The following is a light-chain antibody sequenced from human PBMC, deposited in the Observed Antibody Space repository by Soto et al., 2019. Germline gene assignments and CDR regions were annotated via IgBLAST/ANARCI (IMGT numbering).Light chain of an antibody. CDR1: QSVSSD. CDR2: AAS. J-gene: IGKJ1*01. Sequence: DIQMTQSPSSLSASVGDRVIITCRASQSVSSDLNWYQQKAGKPPKLLIFAASSLQSGVPSRFSGGGSGTDFTLTISSLQPEDFATYYCQQSYSTPQTFGQGTKVDI. V-gene: IGKV1-39*01. CDR3: QQSYSTPQT.